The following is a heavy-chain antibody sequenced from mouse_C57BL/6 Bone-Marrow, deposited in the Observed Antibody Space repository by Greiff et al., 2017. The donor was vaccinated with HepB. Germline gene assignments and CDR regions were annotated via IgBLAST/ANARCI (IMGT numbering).Heavy chain of an antibody. V-gene: IGHV5-6*01. Sequence: EVQLQESGGDLVKPGGSLKLSCAASGFTFSSYGMSWVRQTPDKRLEWVATISSGGSYTYYPDSVKGRFTISRDNAKNTLYLQMSSLKSEDTAMYYCARRGYGSSAWFAYWGQGTLVTVSA. CDR2: ISSGGSYT. CDR3: ARRGYGSSAWFAY. J-gene: IGHJ3*01. D-gene: IGHD1-1*01. CDR1: GFTFSSYG.